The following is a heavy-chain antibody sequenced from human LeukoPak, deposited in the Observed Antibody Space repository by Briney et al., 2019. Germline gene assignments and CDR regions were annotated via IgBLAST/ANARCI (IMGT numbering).Heavy chain of an antibody. D-gene: IGHD3-10*01. V-gene: IGHV4-34*01. Sequence: SETLSLTCAVYGGSFSGYYWSWIRQPPGKGLEWIGEINHSGSTNYNPSLKSRVTISVDTSKNQFSLKLSSVTAADTAVYYCAKVAYGSGSCDYWGQGTLVTVSS. J-gene: IGHJ4*02. CDR3: AKVAYGSGSCDY. CDR1: GGSFSGYY. CDR2: INHSGST.